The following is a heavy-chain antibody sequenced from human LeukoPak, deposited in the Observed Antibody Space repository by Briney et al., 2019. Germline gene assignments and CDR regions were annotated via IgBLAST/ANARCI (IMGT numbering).Heavy chain of an antibody. D-gene: IGHD3-16*02. V-gene: IGHV2-5*02. CDR1: GFSLSTGGVG. CDR3: ATTFMITFGGVIAPFDY. J-gene: IGHJ4*02. CDR2: IYWDHDK. Sequence: SGPTLVKPTQTLTLTCTFSGFSLSTGGVGVGWIRQPPGKALEWLALIYWDHDKRYSPSLKSRVTITQDTSKNQVVLTMTNMDPVDTATYYCATTFMITFGGVIAPFDYWGQGTLVTVSS.